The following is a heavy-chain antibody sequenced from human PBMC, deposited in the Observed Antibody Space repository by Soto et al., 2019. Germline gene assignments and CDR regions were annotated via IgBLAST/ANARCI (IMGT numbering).Heavy chain of an antibody. V-gene: IGHV3-11*06. CDR2: ISPGSRYP. Sequence: GGSLRLSCAGSGFTFGDSYMSWIRQAPGKGLEWLSYISPGSRYPAYADSVKGRFTISRDNAKRSLYLQMMSLTAEDTAIYYCVRGGGGGQFDPWGQGTMVTVSS. CDR3: VRGGGGGQFDP. CDR1: GFTFGDSY. D-gene: IGHD2-15*01. J-gene: IGHJ5*02.